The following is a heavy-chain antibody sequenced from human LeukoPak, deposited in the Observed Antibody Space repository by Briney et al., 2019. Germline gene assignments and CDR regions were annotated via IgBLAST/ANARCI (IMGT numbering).Heavy chain of an antibody. CDR2: IWYDGSNK. V-gene: IGHV3-33*08. J-gene: IGHJ3*02. Sequence: GGSLRLSCAASGFTFSSYGMHWVRQAPGKGLEWVAVIWYDGSNKYYADSVKGRFTISRDNSKNTQYLQMDSLRAEDTAVYYCVRWGPSKALDIWGQGTMVIVSS. CDR1: GFTFSSYG. CDR3: VRWGPSKALDI. D-gene: IGHD3-16*01.